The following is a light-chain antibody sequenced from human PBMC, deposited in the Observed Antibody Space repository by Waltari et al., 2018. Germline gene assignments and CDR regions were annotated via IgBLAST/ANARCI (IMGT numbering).Light chain of an antibody. Sequence: QSALTQPRSVSGSPGQSVTISCTGTSSYVGGYNYVFWYQHRPGKAPKLMIDNVNNRPSGVPDRFSGSKSANTASLTSSGRQAEDEADYYCCSYAGGNTYVFGTGTKVTVL. CDR1: SSYVGGYNY. V-gene: IGLV2-11*01. J-gene: IGLJ1*01. CDR2: NVN. CDR3: CSYAGGNTYV.